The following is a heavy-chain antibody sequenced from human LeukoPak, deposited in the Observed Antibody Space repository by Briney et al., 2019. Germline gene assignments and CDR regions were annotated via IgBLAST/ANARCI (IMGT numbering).Heavy chain of an antibody. CDR3: ARGLIERSWFDP. CDR1: GFTFSSYV. Sequence: GGSLRLSCAASGFTFSSYVMTWVRQAPGKGLEWVSVIYSTGSTYYADSVKGRFTISRDNSKNTLYLQMNSLRAEDTAVYYCARGLIERSWFDPWGQGTLVTVSS. J-gene: IGHJ5*02. CDR2: IYSTGST. V-gene: IGHV3-53*01. D-gene: IGHD2-8*01.